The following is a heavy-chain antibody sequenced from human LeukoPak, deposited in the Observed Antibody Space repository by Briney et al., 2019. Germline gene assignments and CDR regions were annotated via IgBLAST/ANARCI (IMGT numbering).Heavy chain of an antibody. Sequence: GGSLRLSCSASGFTFSSYAMHWVRQAPGKGLEYVSAISSNGGSTYYADSVKGRFTISRDNSKNTLYLQMNSLRAEDTAVYYCARGDSGSYPTSFDYWGQGTLVTVSS. D-gene: IGHD1-26*01. CDR3: ARGDSGSYPTSFDY. CDR2: ISSNGGST. J-gene: IGHJ4*02. V-gene: IGHV3-64*04. CDR1: GFTFSSYA.